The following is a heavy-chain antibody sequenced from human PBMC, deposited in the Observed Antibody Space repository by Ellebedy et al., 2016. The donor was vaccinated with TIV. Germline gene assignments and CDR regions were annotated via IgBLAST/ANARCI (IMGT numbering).Heavy chain of an antibody. CDR3: ARGLAAAGPRVPDY. D-gene: IGHD6-13*01. J-gene: IGHJ4*02. V-gene: IGHV1-69*04. Sequence: SVKVSCXASGGTFSSYAISWVRQAPGQGLEWMGRIIPILGIANYAQKFQGRVTITADKSTSTAYMELNSLRAEDTAVYYCARGLAAAGPRVPDYWGQGTLVTVSS. CDR1: GGTFSSYA. CDR2: IIPILGIA.